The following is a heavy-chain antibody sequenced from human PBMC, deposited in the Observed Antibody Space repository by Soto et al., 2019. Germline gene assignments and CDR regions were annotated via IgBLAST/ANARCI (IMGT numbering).Heavy chain of an antibody. CDR2: INHSGST. CDR3: ARGARYYYGSGSYGIDY. Sequence: SETLSLTCAVYGGSFSGYYCSWIRQPPGKGLEWIGEINHSGSTNYNPSLKSRVTISVDTSKNQFSLKLSSVTAADTAVYYCARGARYYYGSGSYGIDYWGQGTLVTVSS. V-gene: IGHV4-34*01. J-gene: IGHJ4*02. CDR1: GGSFSGYY. D-gene: IGHD3-10*01.